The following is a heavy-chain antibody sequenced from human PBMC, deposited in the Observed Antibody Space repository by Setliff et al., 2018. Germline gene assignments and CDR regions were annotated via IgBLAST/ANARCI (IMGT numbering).Heavy chain of an antibody. CDR2: ISGSGGST. CDR1: GFTFTSYA. Sequence: GGSLRLSCAASGFTFTSYAMRWVRQAPGKGLEWVSSISGSGGSTYYADSVKGRFTISRDNSNNALYLQMNSLRAEDTAVYYCAKRGPYCSGGSCYDYWGQGTLVTVSS. CDR3: AKRGPYCSGGSCYDY. V-gene: IGHV3-23*01. J-gene: IGHJ4*02. D-gene: IGHD2-15*01.